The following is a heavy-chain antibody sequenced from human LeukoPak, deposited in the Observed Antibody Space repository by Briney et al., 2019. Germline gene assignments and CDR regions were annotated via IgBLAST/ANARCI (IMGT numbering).Heavy chain of an antibody. CDR1: GGSISSGDYY. V-gene: IGHV4-61*02. D-gene: IGHD5-18*01. Sequence: SQTLSLTCTVSGGSISSGDYYWSWIRQPAGKGLEWIGRIYTSGSTNYNPSLKSRVTMSVDTSKNQFSLKLSSVAAADTVVYYCARWIQLWLPDWYSDLGGRGTRVTVSS. J-gene: IGHJ2*01. CDR3: ARWIQLWLPDWYSDL. CDR2: IYTSGST.